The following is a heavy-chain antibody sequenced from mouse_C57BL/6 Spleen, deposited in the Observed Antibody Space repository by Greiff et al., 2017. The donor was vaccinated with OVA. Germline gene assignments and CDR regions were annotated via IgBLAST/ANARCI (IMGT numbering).Heavy chain of an antibody. CDR3: TRKFYYYGSIFAY. CDR1: GYTFTDYE. D-gene: IGHD1-1*01. V-gene: IGHV1-15*01. CDR2: IEPETGGT. Sequence: QVQLQQSGAELVRPGASVTLSCKASGYTFTDYEMHWVKQTPVHGLEWIGAIEPETGGTAYNQKFKGKAILTADKSSSTAYMELRSLTSEDSAVYYCTRKFYYYGSIFAYWGQGTLVTVSA. J-gene: IGHJ3*01.